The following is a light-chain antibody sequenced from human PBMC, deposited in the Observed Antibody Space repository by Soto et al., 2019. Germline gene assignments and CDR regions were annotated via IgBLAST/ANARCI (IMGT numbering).Light chain of an antibody. CDR3: QQYNNWLPAIP. V-gene: IGKV3-15*01. Sequence: EIVMTQSPATLSVSPGERATLSCRASQSVSSNLAWYQQKPGQAPRLLIYGASTRATGIPARFSGSGSGTELTLTLSSLQSEDFAVYYCQQYNNWLPAIPFGQGTRLEIX. CDR1: QSVSSN. CDR2: GAS. J-gene: IGKJ5*01.